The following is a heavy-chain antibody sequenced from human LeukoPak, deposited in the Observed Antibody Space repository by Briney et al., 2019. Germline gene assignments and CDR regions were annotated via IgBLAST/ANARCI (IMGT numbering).Heavy chain of an antibody. D-gene: IGHD3-22*01. V-gene: IGHV3-66*01. CDR1: GFTVSINY. CDR2: IFSGDTI. J-gene: IGHJ3*02. Sequence: GGSLRLSRAASGFTVSINYMNWVRQAPGKGLEWVSVIFSGDTIYYADSVKGRFTISRDNSKNTLYLQMDSLRAEDTALYYCARGSHSGSYEALDIWGQGTMVTVSS. CDR3: ARGSHSGSYEALDI.